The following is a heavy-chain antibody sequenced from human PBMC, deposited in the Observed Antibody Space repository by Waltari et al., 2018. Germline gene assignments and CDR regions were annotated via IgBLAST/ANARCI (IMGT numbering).Heavy chain of an antibody. J-gene: IGHJ2*01. CDR2: INSGGDT. V-gene: IGHV3-53*01. CDR1: GFPVSSPH. CDR3: TRDVTGYYYFDL. Sequence: EVQLVESGGGWIQPGGSLSLYCAAYGFPVSSPHLNWVRQAPGKGLEWVSVINSGGDTHYADSVKGRFTISRDNSKNTVYLQMNTLRAEDTALYYCTRDVTGYYYFDLWGRGTLVTVSS.